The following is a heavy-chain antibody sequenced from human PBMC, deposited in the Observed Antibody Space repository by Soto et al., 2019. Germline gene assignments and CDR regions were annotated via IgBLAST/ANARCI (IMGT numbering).Heavy chain of an antibody. CDR2: IYPGDSDT. CDR3: TRTSAVGQNYYGMDV. Sequence: GESLKISCKGSGYSFTSYWIGWVRQMPGKGLEWMGIIYPGDSDTRYSPSFQGQVTISADKSISTAYLQWSSLKASDTAMYYCTRTSAVGQNYYGMDVRGQGTTVTVSS. D-gene: IGHD6-13*01. J-gene: IGHJ6*02. CDR1: GYSFTSYW. V-gene: IGHV5-51*01.